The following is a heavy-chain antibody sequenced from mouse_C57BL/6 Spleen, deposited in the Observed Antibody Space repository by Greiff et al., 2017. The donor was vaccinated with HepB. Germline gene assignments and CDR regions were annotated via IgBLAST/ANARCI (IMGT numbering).Heavy chain of an antibody. J-gene: IGHJ2*01. CDR3: ARVIYYGYDDYFDY. CDR2: ISYDGSN. D-gene: IGHD2-2*01. CDR1: GYSITSGYY. V-gene: IGHV3-6*01. Sequence: EVKLQESGPGLVKPSQSLSLTCSVTGYSITSGYYWNWIRQFPGNKLEWMGYISYDGSNNYNPSLKNRISITRDTSKNQFFLKLNSVTTEDTATYYCARVIYYGYDDYFDYWGQGTTLTVSS.